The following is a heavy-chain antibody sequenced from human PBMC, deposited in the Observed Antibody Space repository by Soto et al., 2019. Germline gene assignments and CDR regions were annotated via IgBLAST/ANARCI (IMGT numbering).Heavy chain of an antibody. CDR2: IYYSGST. Sequence: PSETLSLTCTVSGGSISSYYWSWIRQPPGKGLEWIGYIYYSGSTNYNPSLKSRVTISVDTSKNQFSLKLSSVTAADTAVYYCARLKASSSSFDYWGQGTLVTVSS. V-gene: IGHV4-59*01. J-gene: IGHJ4*02. D-gene: IGHD6-6*01. CDR1: GGSISSYY. CDR3: ARLKASSSSFDY.